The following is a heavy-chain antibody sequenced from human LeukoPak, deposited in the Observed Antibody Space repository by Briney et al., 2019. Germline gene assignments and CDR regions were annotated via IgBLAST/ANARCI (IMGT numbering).Heavy chain of an antibody. CDR3: ARDQRRLLWFGELSDYYYYMDV. Sequence: PSETLSLTCTVSGGSISSYYWSWIRQPAGKGLEWIGRIYTSGSTNYNPSLKSRVTMSVDTSKNQFSLKLSSVTAADTAVYYCARDQRRLLWFGELSDYYYYMDVWGKGTTVTVSS. V-gene: IGHV4-4*07. CDR1: GGSISSYY. CDR2: IYTSGST. J-gene: IGHJ6*03. D-gene: IGHD3-10*01.